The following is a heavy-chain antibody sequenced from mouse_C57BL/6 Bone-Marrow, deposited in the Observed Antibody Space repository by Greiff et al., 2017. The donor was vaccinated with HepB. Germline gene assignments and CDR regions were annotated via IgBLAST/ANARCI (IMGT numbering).Heavy chain of an antibody. CDR2: ISDGGSYT. J-gene: IGHJ3*01. V-gene: IGHV5-4*01. D-gene: IGHD2-2*01. Sequence: EVQLVESGGGLVKPGGSLKLSCAASGFTFSSYAMSWVRQTPEKRLEWVATISDGGSYTYYPDNVKGRFTISRDNDKNNLYLQMSHLKSEDTAMYYCARGPFYYGCSEGTYWGQGTLVTVSA. CDR1: GFTFSSYA. CDR3: ARGPFYYGCSEGTY.